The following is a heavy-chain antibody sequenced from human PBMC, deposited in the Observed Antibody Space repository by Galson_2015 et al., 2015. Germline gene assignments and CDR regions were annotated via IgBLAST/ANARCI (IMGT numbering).Heavy chain of an antibody. Sequence: SLRLSCAASGFTFSSYWMYWVRQAPGKGLEWAAVISYDGSNKYYADSVKGRFTISRDNSRNTLYLQLNSLRAEDTAVYYCARDMRFYFDSSGYSYYYYGMDVWGQGTTVTVSS. CDR2: ISYDGSNK. D-gene: IGHD3-22*01. CDR1: GFTFSSYW. J-gene: IGHJ6*02. V-gene: IGHV3-30-3*01. CDR3: ARDMRFYFDSSGYSYYYYGMDV.